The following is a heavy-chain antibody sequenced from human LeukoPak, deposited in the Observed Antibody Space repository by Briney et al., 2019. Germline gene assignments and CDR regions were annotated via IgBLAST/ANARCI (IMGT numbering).Heavy chain of an antibody. D-gene: IGHD1-26*01. Sequence: SETLSLTCAVSGGSISSSNWWSWVRQPPGKGLEWIGEIYHSGTTNYNPSLKSRVTISVDTSKNQFSLKLSSVTAADTAVYYCARQGSSGSYPSDYFDYWGQGTLVTVSS. V-gene: IGHV4-4*02. CDR2: IYHSGTT. CDR3: ARQGSSGSYPSDYFDY. CDR1: GGSISSSNW. J-gene: IGHJ4*02.